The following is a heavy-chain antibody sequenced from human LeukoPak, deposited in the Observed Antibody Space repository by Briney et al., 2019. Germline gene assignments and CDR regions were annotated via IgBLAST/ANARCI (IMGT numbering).Heavy chain of an antibody. J-gene: IGHJ6*03. Sequence: SETLSLTCTVSGVPIYSYYWSWIRQTAGKGLEWIGRLYPGVSTNYNPSLKSRGTMSVDTSKNQFALKLSAVTAADTAVYYCARLKFYDSTGYSPGHYMDVWGKGTTVTVSS. D-gene: IGHD3-22*01. CDR2: LYPGVST. V-gene: IGHV4-4*07. CDR3: ARLKFYDSTGYSPGHYMDV. CDR1: GVPIYSYY.